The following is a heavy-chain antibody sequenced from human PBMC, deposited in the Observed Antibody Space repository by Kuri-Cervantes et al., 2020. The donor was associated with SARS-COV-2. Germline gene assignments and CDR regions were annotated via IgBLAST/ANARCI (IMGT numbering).Heavy chain of an antibody. CDR1: GFTFSSYG. Sequence: GGSLRLSCAASGFTFSSYGMHWVRQAPGKGLEWVAFIRYDGSNKYYADSVKGRFTISRDNSKNTLYLQMNSLRAEDTAVYYCARGDYYYDSSGYFGYWGQGTLVTVSS. D-gene: IGHD3-22*01. CDR2: IRYDGSNK. J-gene: IGHJ4*02. CDR3: ARGDYYYDSSGYFGY. V-gene: IGHV3-30*02.